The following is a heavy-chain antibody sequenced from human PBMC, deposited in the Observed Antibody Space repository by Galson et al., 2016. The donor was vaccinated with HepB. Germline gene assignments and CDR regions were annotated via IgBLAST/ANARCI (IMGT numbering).Heavy chain of an antibody. J-gene: IGHJ3*01. V-gene: IGHV1-69*06. CDR2: ILPMTDTV. CDR1: GGTFNKFA. D-gene: IGHD2/OR15-2a*01. CDR3: ASASFIEYRKTRSEDAFDF. Sequence: SVKVSCKASGGTFNKFAITWVRQAPGQGLEWMGGILPMTDTVDYAQKLQGRVTITADKSTSTAYMELSNLRSEDTAVYNCASASFIEYRKTRSEDAFDFWGQGTMVTVSS.